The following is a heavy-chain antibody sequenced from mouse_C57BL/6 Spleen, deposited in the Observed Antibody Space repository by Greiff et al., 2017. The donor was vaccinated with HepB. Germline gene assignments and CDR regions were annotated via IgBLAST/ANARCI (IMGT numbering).Heavy chain of an antibody. D-gene: IGHD1-1*01. CDR2: ISSGGSYT. V-gene: IGHV5-6*02. CDR3: ARHAYDYFDY. CDR1: GFTFSSYG. J-gene: IGHJ2*01. Sequence: DVKLVESGGDLVKPGGSLKLSCAASGFTFSSYGMSWVRQTPDKRLEWVATISSGGSYTYYPDSVKGQFTISRDNAKNTLYLQMSSLKSEDTAMYYCARHAYDYFDYWGQGTTLTVSS.